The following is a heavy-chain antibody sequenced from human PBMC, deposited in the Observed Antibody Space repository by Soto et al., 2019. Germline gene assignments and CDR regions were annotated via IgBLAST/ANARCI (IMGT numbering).Heavy chain of an antibody. CDR2: IIPIFGTA. CDR1: GGTFSSYA. J-gene: IGHJ4*02. Sequence: QVQLVQSGAEVKKPGSSVKVSCKASGGTFSSYAISWVRQAPGQGLEWMGGIIPIFGTANYAQKFQGRVTISEVEYTSTAYMEVSSMRSEDTAVYYCAGEGEDSSGSRGGYWGQGTLVTVSS. CDR3: AGEGEDSSGSRGGY. D-gene: IGHD3-22*01. V-gene: IGHV1-69*01.